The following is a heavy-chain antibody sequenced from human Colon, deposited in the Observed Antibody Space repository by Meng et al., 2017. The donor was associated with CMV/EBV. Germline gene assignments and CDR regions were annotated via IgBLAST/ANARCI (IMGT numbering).Heavy chain of an antibody. CDR3: ARADHSGSYLPGLFDY. Sequence: GESLKISCAASGFTFDDYAMHWVRQAPGKGLEWVGTTNWNGRTTGHADSVQGRFTISRDNAKNSLYLEMNFLRAEDTAFYYCARADHSGSYLPGLFDYWGQGILVTVSS. V-gene: IGHV3-20*04. J-gene: IGHJ4*02. D-gene: IGHD1-26*01. CDR2: TNWNGRTT. CDR1: GFTFDDYA.